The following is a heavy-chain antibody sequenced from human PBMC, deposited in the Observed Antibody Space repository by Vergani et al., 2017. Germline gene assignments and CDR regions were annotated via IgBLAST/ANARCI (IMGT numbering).Heavy chain of an antibody. CDR2: INPSGGST. CDR3: ARDPHISDDAFDI. CDR1: GATFRSNT. J-gene: IGHJ3*02. D-gene: IGHD2-21*01. Sequence: QVQLVQSGAEVKKPGSSVKVSCKASGATFRSNTISWVRQAPGQGLEWMGIINPSGGSTSYAQKFQGRVTMTRDTSTSTVYMELSSLRSEDTAVYYCARDPHISDDAFDIWGQGTMVTVSS. V-gene: IGHV1-46*03.